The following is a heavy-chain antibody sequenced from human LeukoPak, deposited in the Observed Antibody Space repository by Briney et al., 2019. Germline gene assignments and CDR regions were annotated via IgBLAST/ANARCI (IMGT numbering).Heavy chain of an antibody. Sequence: PGGSLRLSCAASGFTFSSYAMSWVRQAPGKGLEWVSAISGSGGSTYYADSVKGRFTISRDNSKNTLYLQMYSLRAEDTAVYYCAKGGYISGYDRWVYAYWGQGTLVTVSS. V-gene: IGHV3-23*01. CDR2: ISGSGGST. CDR1: GFTFSSYA. D-gene: IGHD5-12*01. CDR3: AKGGYISGYDRWVYAY. J-gene: IGHJ4*02.